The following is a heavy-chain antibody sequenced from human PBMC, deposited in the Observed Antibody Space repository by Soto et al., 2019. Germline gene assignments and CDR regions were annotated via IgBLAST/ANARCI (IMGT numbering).Heavy chain of an antibody. D-gene: IGHD1-1*01. CDR3: ARYQLVGDYYYGMDV. Sequence: GESLKISCKGSGYSFTSYWIGWARQMPGKGLEWMGIIYPGDSDTRYSPSFQGQVTISADKSISTAYLQWSSLKASDTAMYYCARYQLVGDYYYGMDVWGQGTTVTVSS. J-gene: IGHJ6*02. CDR1: GYSFTSYW. CDR2: IYPGDSDT. V-gene: IGHV5-51*01.